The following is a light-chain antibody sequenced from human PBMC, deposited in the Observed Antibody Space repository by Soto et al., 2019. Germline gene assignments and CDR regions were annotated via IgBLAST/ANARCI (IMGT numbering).Light chain of an antibody. Sequence: QSVLTQPASVFGSPGQSITISCTGTSSDVGGYNFVSWYQQHPGKAPKLMIYEVSNRPSGVSNRFSGSKSGNTDSLTISGLQPEDEADYYCSSYTTSSTVVFGTGTKVTVL. V-gene: IGLV2-14*03. CDR1: SSDVGGYNF. CDR2: EVS. CDR3: SSYTTSSTVV. J-gene: IGLJ1*01.